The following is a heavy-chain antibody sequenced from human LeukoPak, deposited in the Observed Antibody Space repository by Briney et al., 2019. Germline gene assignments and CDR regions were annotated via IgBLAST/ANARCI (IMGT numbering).Heavy chain of an antibody. CDR1: GYTFPTYC. CDR3: TRETGEGSSIDY. Sequence: SSVQVSRKASGYTFPTYCISWMRQAAGQGREWMGWISTYNGNTNYAQKLHGRVTMTTDTSTSTAYIALRSLRSDDTAVYYCTRETGEGSSIDYGGQGTLVTVSS. V-gene: IGHV1-18*01. J-gene: IGHJ4*02. CDR2: ISTYNGNT. D-gene: IGHD1-14*01.